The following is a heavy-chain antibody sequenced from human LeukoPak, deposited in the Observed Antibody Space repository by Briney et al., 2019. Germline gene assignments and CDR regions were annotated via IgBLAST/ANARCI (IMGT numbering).Heavy chain of an antibody. D-gene: IGHD3-10*01. CDR2: IYYSGST. V-gene: IGHV4-59*01. Sequence: SETLSLTCTVSGDSISSYYWSWIRKPPGKGLEWIGSIYYSGSTNYNPSLKSRVTISVDTSKNQFSLKLNSVTSADAAVYYCARRGSGRYGTDAFDIWGQGTMVTVSS. CDR1: GDSISSYY. CDR3: ARRGSGRYGTDAFDI. J-gene: IGHJ3*02.